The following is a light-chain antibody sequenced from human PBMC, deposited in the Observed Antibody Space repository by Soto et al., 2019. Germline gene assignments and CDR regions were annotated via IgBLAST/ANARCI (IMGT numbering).Light chain of an antibody. CDR2: DVY. J-gene: IGLJ2*01. CDR3: SSYTTRSTVV. Sequence: QSVLTQPASVSGSPGQSITISCTGTSSDVGGYNYVSWFQQHPGKAPNLMIYDVYRRPSGVSYRFSGSKSGNSASLTISGLQAEYEADYYCSSYTTRSTVVFGGGTKVTVL. CDR1: SSDVGGYNY. V-gene: IGLV2-14*01.